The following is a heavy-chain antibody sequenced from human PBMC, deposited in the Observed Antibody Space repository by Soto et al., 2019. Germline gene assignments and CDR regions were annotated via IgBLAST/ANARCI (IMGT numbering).Heavy chain of an antibody. Sequence: QVQLQESGPGLVKPSETLSLTCTVSGGSISSYYWSWIRQPPGKGLEWIGYIYYSGSTNYNPSLKSRVTTSVDTSKNQFSLKLSSVTAADTAVYYCAGRASRYYYDSSGYFDSWGQGNLVTVSS. CDR3: AGRASRYYYDSSGYFDS. CDR1: GGSISSYY. J-gene: IGHJ4*02. CDR2: IYYSGST. D-gene: IGHD3-22*01. V-gene: IGHV4-59*01.